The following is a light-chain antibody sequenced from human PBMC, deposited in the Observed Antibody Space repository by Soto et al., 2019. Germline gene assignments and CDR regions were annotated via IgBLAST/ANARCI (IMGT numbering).Light chain of an antibody. CDR3: QQYNNWPIT. V-gene: IGKV3D-15*01. CDR1: QSNSGT. J-gene: IGKJ5*01. Sequence: TQSPDTPSFSPGETATLSCSAGQSNSGTFLNGYQQKPGQAPRLLIYGASNRATGTPDRFSGSGSGTEFTLTISSLQSEDFAVYYCQQYNNWPITFGQGTRLEIK. CDR2: GAS.